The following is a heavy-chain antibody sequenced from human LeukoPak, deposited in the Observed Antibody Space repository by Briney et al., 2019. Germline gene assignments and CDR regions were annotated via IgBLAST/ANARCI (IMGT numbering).Heavy chain of an antibody. Sequence: KPSETLSLTCTVSGGSISSSSYYWGRIPQPPGKGLQWIGCNYCSASSYYNPSIKSRVTIYVATSKDPLSLKLSTATAADAHLCAGARGDCSGGSYYLIDVWGQGALVTVSS. D-gene: IGHD2-15*01. J-gene: IGHJ4*01. CDR3: ARGDCSGGSYYLIDV. V-gene: IGHV4-39*01. CDR2: NYCSASS. CDR1: GGSISSSSYY.